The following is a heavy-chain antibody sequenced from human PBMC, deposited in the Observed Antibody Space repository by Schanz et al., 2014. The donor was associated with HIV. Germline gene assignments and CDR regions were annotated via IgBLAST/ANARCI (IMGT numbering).Heavy chain of an antibody. CDR1: GFTFSSYA. CDR2: ISGSGGAT. D-gene: IGHD6-25*01. Sequence: VQLSESGGGSVQPGGSLRLSCAASGFTFSSYAMTWVRQAPGKGLEWVSAISGSGGATYYADSVKGRFTVSRDNSKNTLFLQMRSLSVDDTAVYYCAKGFSSAAWENWFDPWGQGTLVTVSS. J-gene: IGHJ5*02. V-gene: IGHV3-23*01. CDR3: AKGFSSAAWENWFDP.